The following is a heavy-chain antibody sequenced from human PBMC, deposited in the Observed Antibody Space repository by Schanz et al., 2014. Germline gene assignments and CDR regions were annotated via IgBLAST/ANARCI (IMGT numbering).Heavy chain of an antibody. D-gene: IGHD3-10*01. CDR1: GFAFSVYG. Sequence: QVQLLESGGGVVQPGRSLRLSCAASGFAFSVYGMHWVRQAPGKGLEWVAVISYDGRNKYYADSVKGRFTMSRDNSKNTLYLQMNSLRAEDTAVYYCARANYRRKINFDYWGRGTLXTVSS. J-gene: IGHJ4*02. CDR3: ARANYRRKINFDY. V-gene: IGHV3-30*19. CDR2: ISYDGRNK.